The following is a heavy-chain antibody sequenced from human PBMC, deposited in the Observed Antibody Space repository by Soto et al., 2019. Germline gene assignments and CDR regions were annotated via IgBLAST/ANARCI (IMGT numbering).Heavy chain of an antibody. CDR1: GYTLTELS. J-gene: IGHJ6*02. Sequence: GASVKVSCKVSGYTLTELSMHWVRQAPGKGLEWMGGFDPEDGETIYAQKFQGRVTMTEDTSTDTAYMELSSLRSEDTAVYYCATTLGQNTAMVTGYSGYYYYGMDVWGQGTTVTVSS. V-gene: IGHV1-24*01. D-gene: IGHD5-18*01. CDR3: ATTLGQNTAMVTGYSGYYYYGMDV. CDR2: FDPEDGET.